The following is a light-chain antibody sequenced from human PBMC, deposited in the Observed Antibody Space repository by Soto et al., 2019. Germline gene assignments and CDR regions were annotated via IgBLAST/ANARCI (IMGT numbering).Light chain of an antibody. CDR1: QGTSSA. CDR3: QQFSSYPQT. Sequence: AIPLTQFPSSLSASVGDRVTITCRASQGTSSALAWYQQKPGKAPKLLIYDASTLEGGVPSRFSGSGSGTDFILTISSLQPEDFATYYCQQFSSYPQTFGPGTKVDIK. J-gene: IGKJ3*01. V-gene: IGKV1-13*02. CDR2: DAS.